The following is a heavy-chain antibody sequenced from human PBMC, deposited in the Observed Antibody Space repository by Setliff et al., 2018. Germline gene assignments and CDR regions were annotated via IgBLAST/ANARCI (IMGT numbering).Heavy chain of an antibody. J-gene: IGHJ4*02. CDR1: GYTLTELS. CDR3: ATVDIVATITGGYYFDY. Sequence: ASVKVSCKVSGYTLTELSMHWVRQAPGKGLEWMGGFDPEDGETIYAQKFQGRVTMTEDTSTDTAYMELSSLRSEDTAVYSCATVDIVATITGGYYFDYWGQGTLVTVSS. CDR2: FDPEDGET. V-gene: IGHV1-24*01. D-gene: IGHD5-12*01.